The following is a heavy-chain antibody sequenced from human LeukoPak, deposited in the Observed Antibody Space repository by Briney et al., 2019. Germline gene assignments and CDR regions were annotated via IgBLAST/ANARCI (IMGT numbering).Heavy chain of an antibody. V-gene: IGHV4-39*01. D-gene: IGHD3-10*01. J-gene: IGHJ4*02. Sequence: PSETLSLTCTVSGGSISSSNYYWGWIRQSPGKGLEWIGSIYYSGSTYYSPSLKSRVTISADTSKNQFSLKLSSVTAADTAVYYCARASALLWFGESHYYFDYWGQGTLVTVSS. CDR2: IYYSGST. CDR1: GGSISSSNYY. CDR3: ARASALLWFGESHYYFDY.